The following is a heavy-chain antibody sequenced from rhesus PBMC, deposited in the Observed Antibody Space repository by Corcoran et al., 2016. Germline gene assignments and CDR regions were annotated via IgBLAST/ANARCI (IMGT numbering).Heavy chain of an antibody. CDR3: ASSYSSWSYLDY. Sequence: QLQLQESGPGLVKPSETLSVTCAVSGGSISSSYWSWIRQAPGKGLEWIGYTYGSGSSTNYNPSIKSRVTLSVDTSKNQLSLKLSSVTAADTAVYYCASSYSSWSYLDYWGQGVLVTVSS. V-gene: IGHV4-169*01. D-gene: IGHD6-13*01. CDR1: GGSISSSY. J-gene: IGHJ4*01. CDR2: TYGSGSST.